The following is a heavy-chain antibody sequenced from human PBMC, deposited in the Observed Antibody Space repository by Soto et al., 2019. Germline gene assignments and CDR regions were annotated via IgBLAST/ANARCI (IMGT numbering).Heavy chain of an antibody. V-gene: IGHV1-24*01. Sequence: ASVKVSCKVSGYTLTELSMHWVRQAPGKGLEWMGGFDPEDGETIYAQKFQGRVTMTEDTSTDTAYMELSSLRSEDTAVYYCAKDVGATNQYYFDYWGQGTLVTVSS. D-gene: IGHD1-26*01. CDR3: AKDVGATNQYYFDY. J-gene: IGHJ4*02. CDR2: FDPEDGET. CDR1: GYTLTELS.